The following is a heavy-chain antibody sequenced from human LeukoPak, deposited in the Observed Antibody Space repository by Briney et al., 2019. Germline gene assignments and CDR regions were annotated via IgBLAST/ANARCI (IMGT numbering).Heavy chain of an antibody. CDR2: VYSRGST. CDR3: ARGRYCSADICSGGDAFDI. CDR1: GGSSNNYY. V-gene: IGHV4-4*07. D-gene: IGHD2-15*01. Sequence: SETLSLTCTVAGGSSNNYYWSWLRQPAGKGRDGIGRVYSRGSTNYNPSLKSRVTMSVDTSKNQFSLKLTSVTAADTAVYYCARGRYCSADICSGGDAFDIWGQGTMVSVSS. J-gene: IGHJ3*02.